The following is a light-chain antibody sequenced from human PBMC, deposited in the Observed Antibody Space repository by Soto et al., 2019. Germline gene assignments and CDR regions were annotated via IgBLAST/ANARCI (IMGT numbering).Light chain of an antibody. CDR1: SSDVGSYNY. Sequence: QSALTQPASVSGSPGQSITISCTGTSSDVGSYNYVSWYQQHPGKAPKLMIYEVSNRPSGVSNRFSGSKSGNTASLTISGLQAEDEADYSCSSYTSSSTYVFGTGTKLTV. CDR3: SSYTSSSTYV. V-gene: IGLV2-14*01. CDR2: EVS. J-gene: IGLJ1*01.